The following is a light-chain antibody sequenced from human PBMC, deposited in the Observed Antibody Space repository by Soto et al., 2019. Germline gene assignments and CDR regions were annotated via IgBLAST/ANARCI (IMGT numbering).Light chain of an antibody. CDR3: TSYVGNDIWV. J-gene: IGLJ3*02. V-gene: IGLV2-8*01. CDR2: EVT. Sequence: QSALTQPPSASGSPGQSVTISCTGTSSDVGAYKYVSWYQQYPGKAPKLMMYEVTKRPSGVPDRFSGSKSGNTASLTVSGVKAEDEADYYCTSYVGNDIWVFGGGTKLTVL. CDR1: SSDVGAYKY.